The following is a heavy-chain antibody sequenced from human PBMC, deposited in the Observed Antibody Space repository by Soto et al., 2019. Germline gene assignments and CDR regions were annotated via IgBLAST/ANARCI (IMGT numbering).Heavy chain of an antibody. Sequence: QLLQSGGGLVQPGGSLRLSCAASGFTFRNYAMSWVRQTPEKGLEWVSAINGGGISTYYADSVKGRFTIARVQSKNTIYLQLDSLRGEGTVLYYCTKGRFLEWFLSGGGEESWGRGTLVTVSS. CDR2: INGGGIST. D-gene: IGHD3-3*01. CDR3: TKGRFLEWFLSGGGEES. J-gene: IGHJ5*02. CDR1: GFTFRNYA. V-gene: IGHV3-23*01.